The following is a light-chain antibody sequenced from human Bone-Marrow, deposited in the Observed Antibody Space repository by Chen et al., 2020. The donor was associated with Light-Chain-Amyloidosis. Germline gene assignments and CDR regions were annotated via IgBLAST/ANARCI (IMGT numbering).Light chain of an antibody. CDR1: QRVSSIY. CDR2: SAS. Sequence: EIVLTQSPGTLSLSPGERATLSCRASQRVSSIYLAWYQQKPGQAPRLLIYSASNRAAGIPERFSGSGSGTDFSLTISRLEPEDSALYYCQQCGDAPTVGQGTKVEIK. CDR3: QQCGDAPT. V-gene: IGKV3-20*01. J-gene: IGKJ1*01.